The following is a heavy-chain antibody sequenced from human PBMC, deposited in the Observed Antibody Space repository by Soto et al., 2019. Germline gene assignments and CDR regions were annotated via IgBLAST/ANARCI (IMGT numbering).Heavy chain of an antibody. CDR1: GGSISSSSYY. CDR3: ASGRYSSSWFDY. CDR2: IYYSGST. D-gene: IGHD6-13*01. Sequence: SETLSLTCTVSGGSISSSSYYWGWIRQPPGKGLEWIGSIYYSGSTYYNPSLKSRVTISVDTSKNQFSLKLSSVTAADTAVYYCASGRYSSSWFDYWGQGTLVTVSS. J-gene: IGHJ4*02. V-gene: IGHV4-39*01.